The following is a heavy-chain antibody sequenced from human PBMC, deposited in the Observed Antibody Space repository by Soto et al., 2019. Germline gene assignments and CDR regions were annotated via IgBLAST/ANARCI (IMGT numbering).Heavy chain of an antibody. Sequence: SETLSLTCTVSGGSISSSSYYWGWIRQPPGKGLEWIGSIYYSGSTYYNPSLKSRVTISVDTSKNQLSLKLSSVTAADTAVYYCARRSDSSSSLSDYWGQGTLVTVSS. CDR3: ARRSDSSSSLSDY. D-gene: IGHD6-6*01. V-gene: IGHV4-39*01. J-gene: IGHJ4*02. CDR1: GGSISSSSYY. CDR2: IYYSGST.